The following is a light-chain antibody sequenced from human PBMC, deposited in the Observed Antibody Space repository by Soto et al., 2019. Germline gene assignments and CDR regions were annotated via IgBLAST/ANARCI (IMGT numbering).Light chain of an antibody. J-gene: IGLJ3*02. Sequence: QSVLTQTPSASGAPGQTVTISCSGSASNVESETVNCYQQLPGTAPKLVVYSNTKRPSAVPDRFSASKSGTSASLAISNLQPEDEADYYCVAWDGNVNGWVFGGGTQLTVL. CDR3: VAWDGNVNGWV. V-gene: IGLV1-44*01. CDR2: SNT. CDR1: ASNVESET.